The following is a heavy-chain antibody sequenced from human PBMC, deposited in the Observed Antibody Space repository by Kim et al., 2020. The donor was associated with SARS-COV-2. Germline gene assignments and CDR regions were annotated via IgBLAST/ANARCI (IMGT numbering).Heavy chain of an antibody. CDR3: AKELVLRSSISFDY. D-gene: IGHD6-13*01. Sequence: GGSLRLSCGASGFTFSSNAMAWVRQAPGKGPEWLSAISPSGDNTYYADSVRGRFFTSRDNSRYTLYLQMSSLRAEDTAIYYCAKELVLRSSISFDYWG. CDR1: GFTFSSNA. J-gene: IGHJ4*01. V-gene: IGHV3-23*01. CDR2: ISPSGDNT.